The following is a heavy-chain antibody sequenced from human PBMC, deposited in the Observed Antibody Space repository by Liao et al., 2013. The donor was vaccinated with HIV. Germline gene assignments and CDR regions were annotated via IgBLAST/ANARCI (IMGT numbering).Heavy chain of an antibody. Sequence: QVQLQESGPGLVRPSETLSLNCSVSGGSIGSYYWSWVRQSPGKGLQWIGEVNHSGNTNYNTSLKSRVGISVDTSKNQFSLKLSSVTAADTAVYYCARSKWYSDFWSGYSTFDYWGQGILVIVSP. CDR2: VNHSGNT. CDR1: GGSIGSYY. CDR3: ARSKWYSDFWSGYSTFDY. V-gene: IGHV4-34*10. J-gene: IGHJ4*02. D-gene: IGHD3-3*01.